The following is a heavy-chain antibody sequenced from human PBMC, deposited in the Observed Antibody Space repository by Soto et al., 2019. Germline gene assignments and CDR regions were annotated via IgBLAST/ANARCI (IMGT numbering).Heavy chain of an antibody. CDR2: ISGSGAST. V-gene: IGHV3-23*01. CDR1: GFTFSSYA. CDR3: AKYGLIVVVGGIDY. D-gene: IGHD2-15*01. Sequence: EVRLLESGGGLVQPGGSLRLSCAASGFTFSSYAMSWVRQAPGKGLEWVSAISGSGASTYYADSVKGRFTISRDNSKNTLYLQMNSLRAEDTAVYYCAKYGLIVVVGGIDYWGQGTLVTVSS. J-gene: IGHJ4*02.